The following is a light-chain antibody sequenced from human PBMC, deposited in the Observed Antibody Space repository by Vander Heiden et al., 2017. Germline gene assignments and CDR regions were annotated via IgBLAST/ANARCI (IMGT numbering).Light chain of an antibody. CDR3: QSYASRLSGDV. Sequence: QSVLTQPPSVSGAPGQRVTISCTGSSSNIGAGYDVHWYQKLPGTAPKPLIYANSNRPSGAPDRFSGSKSGTSASLAITGLQAEDEADYDCQSYASRLSGDVFGTGTKLTVL. J-gene: IGLJ1*01. V-gene: IGLV1-40*01. CDR1: SSNIGAGYD. CDR2: ANS.